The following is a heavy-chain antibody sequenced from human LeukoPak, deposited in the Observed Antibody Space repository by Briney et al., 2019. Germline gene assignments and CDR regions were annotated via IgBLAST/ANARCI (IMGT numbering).Heavy chain of an antibody. D-gene: IGHD2-2*01. CDR3: ARDSWRGVVVPAGDYYYYMDV. CDR2: IYHSGST. CDR1: GGSISSGGYY. Sequence: PSETLSLTCTVSGGSISSGGYYWSWIRQPPGKGLEWIGYIYHSGSTYYNPSLKSRVTISVDRSKNQFSLKLSSVTAADTAVYYCARDSWRGVVVPAGDYYYYMDVWGKGTTVAVSS. J-gene: IGHJ6*03. V-gene: IGHV4-30-2*01.